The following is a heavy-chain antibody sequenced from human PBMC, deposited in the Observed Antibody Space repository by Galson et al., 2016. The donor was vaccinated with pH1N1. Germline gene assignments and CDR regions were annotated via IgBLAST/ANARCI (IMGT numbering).Heavy chain of an antibody. J-gene: IGHJ4*02. CDR2: INPSGGNT. CDR1: GYTFTKYY. CDR3: ARWRSTLGVTGFDL. Sequence: SVKVSCKASGYTFTKYYMHWVRQAPGRGLEWMGIINPSGGNTVYAEKFQGRVTLTSDTSTSIAYMDLSNLRSDDTALYYCARWRSTLGVTGFDLWGQGTLVTVSS. V-gene: IGHV1-46*03. D-gene: IGHD3-10*01.